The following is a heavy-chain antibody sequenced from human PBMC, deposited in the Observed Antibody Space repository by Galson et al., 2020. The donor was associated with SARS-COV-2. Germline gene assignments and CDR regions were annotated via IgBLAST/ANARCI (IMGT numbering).Heavy chain of an antibody. V-gene: IGHV3-30*03. CDR1: GFTFSSYG. D-gene: IGHD3-22*01. CDR2: LSYDGSNK. J-gene: IGHJ4*02. CDR3: ARGGIVVVISELDY. Sequence: GESLKISCAASGFTFSSYGMHWVRQAPGKGLEWVAVLSYDGSNKYYVDSVKARFTISRDNSKNTLYLQMNSLRAEDTAVYYCARGGIVVVISELDYWGQGTLVTVSS.